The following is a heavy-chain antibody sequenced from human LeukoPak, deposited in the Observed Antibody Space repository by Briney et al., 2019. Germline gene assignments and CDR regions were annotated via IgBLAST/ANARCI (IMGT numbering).Heavy chain of an antibody. CDR3: AKDRYEDVAGNLRSYYYYGMDV. Sequence: GRSLRLSCAASGFTFSSYGMHWVRQAPGKGLEWVAVISYDGSNKYYADSVKGRFTISRDNSKNTLYLQMNSLRAEDTAVYYCAKDRYEDVAGNLRSYYYYGMDVWGQGTTVTVSS. J-gene: IGHJ6*02. CDR2: ISYDGSNK. CDR1: GFTFSSYG. D-gene: IGHD6-19*01. V-gene: IGHV3-30*18.